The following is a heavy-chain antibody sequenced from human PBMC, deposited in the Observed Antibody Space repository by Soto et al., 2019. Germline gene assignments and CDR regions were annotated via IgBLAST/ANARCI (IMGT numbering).Heavy chain of an antibody. D-gene: IGHD6-6*01. Sequence: PGGSLRLSCAASGFTFSSYGMHWVGQAPGKGLEWVAVISYDGSNKYYADSVKGRFTISRDNSKNTLYLQMNSLRAEDTAVYYCAKPGSSSSLRPLDYWGQGTLVTVSS. CDR1: GFTFSSYG. CDR2: ISYDGSNK. J-gene: IGHJ4*02. V-gene: IGHV3-30*18. CDR3: AKPGSSSSLRPLDY.